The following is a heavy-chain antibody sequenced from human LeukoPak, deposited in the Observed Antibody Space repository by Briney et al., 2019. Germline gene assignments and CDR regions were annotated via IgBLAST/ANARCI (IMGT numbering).Heavy chain of an antibody. CDR1: GFTFSSYA. V-gene: IGHV3-23*01. CDR2: ISGSGGST. D-gene: IGHD3-22*01. Sequence: GGSLRLSCAASGFTFSSYAMSWVRQAPGKGLEWVSAISGSGGSTYYADSVKGRFTISRDNSKNTLYLQMNSLRAEDTAVYYCAKGIQMYYYYSSGSAIDYWGQGTLVTVSS. CDR3: AKGIQMYYYYSSGSAIDY. J-gene: IGHJ4*02.